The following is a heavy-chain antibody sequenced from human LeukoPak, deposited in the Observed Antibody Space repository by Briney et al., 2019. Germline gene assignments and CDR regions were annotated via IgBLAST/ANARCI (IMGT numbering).Heavy chain of an antibody. CDR1: GFIFSTYG. J-gene: IGHJ4*02. Sequence: GGSLRLSCSASGFIFSTYGMSWVRQAPGKGLEWVANIKQDGSEKYYVDSVKGRFTISRDNAKNSLYLQMNSLRAEDTAVYYCASGVYDFWSGYPPNDYWGQGTLATVSS. V-gene: IGHV3-7*01. CDR3: ASGVYDFWSGYPPNDY. D-gene: IGHD3-3*01. CDR2: IKQDGSEK.